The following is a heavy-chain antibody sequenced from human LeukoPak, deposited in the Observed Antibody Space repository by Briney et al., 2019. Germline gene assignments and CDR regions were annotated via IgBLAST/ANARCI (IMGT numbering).Heavy chain of an antibody. J-gene: IGHJ6*03. Sequence: PSETLSLTCAVYGGSFSGYYWSWIRQPPGEGLEWIGEINHSGSTNYNPSLKSRVTISVDTSKNQFSLKLSSVTAADMAVYYCARGVVPAARNQVVVAAPPFYYYYYMDVWGKGTTVTVSS. V-gene: IGHV4-34*01. CDR1: GGSFSGYY. D-gene: IGHD2-15*01. CDR2: INHSGST. CDR3: ARGVVPAARNQVVVAAPPFYYYYYMDV.